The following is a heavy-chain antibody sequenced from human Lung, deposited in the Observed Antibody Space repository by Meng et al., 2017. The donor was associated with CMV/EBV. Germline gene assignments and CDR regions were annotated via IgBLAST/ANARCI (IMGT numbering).Heavy chain of an antibody. CDR3: ANENSGTYFDY. V-gene: IGHV2-5*02. D-gene: IGHD1-26*01. CDR1: ALSLSTSGVG. CDR2: NYWDDDK. J-gene: IGHJ4*02. Sequence: FEESGPPLVQPTPTLTPTCPFSALSLSTSGVGVGWIRQPPGKALEWLALNYWDDDKRYSPSPKSRLTITKDTLKNQVVLTMTNMDPVDTATYYCANENSGTYFDYWGQGTLVTVSS.